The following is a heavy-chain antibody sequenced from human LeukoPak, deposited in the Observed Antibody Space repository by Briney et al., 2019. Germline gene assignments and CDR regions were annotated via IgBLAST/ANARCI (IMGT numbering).Heavy chain of an antibody. CDR1: GFTFSSYA. CDR2: ISGSGGST. D-gene: IGHD4-11*01. Sequence: AGGSLRLSCAASGFTFSSYAMSWVRQAPGKGLEWVSAISGSGGSTYYADSVKGRFTISRDNSKSTLYLQMNSLRAEDTAVYYCAKDYSNYDPYYYYYMDVWGKGTTVTVSS. J-gene: IGHJ6*03. CDR3: AKDYSNYDPYYYYYMDV. V-gene: IGHV3-23*01.